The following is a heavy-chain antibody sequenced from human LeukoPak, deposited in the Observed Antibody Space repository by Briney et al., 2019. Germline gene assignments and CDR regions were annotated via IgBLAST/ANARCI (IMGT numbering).Heavy chain of an antibody. J-gene: IGHJ5*02. CDR1: GGSISSGGYY. CDR2: INYSGST. V-gene: IGHV4-31*03. Sequence: SETLSLTCTVSGGSISSGGYYWSWIRQHPGKGLEWIGNINYSGSTYYNPSLKSRATISVDTSKNQFSLKLSSVTAAHTAGDYGAREARSFGSDPGGQGTLVTASS. D-gene: IGHD3-10*01. CDR3: AREARSFGSDP.